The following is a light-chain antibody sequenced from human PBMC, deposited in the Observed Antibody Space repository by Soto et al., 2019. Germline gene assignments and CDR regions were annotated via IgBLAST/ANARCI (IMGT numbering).Light chain of an antibody. Sequence: EIVMTQSPATLSVSPGERATLSCRASQSVSSNLAWYQQKPGQAHRLLIYGASNRATGIPARFSDSGSETEFTLTLSVRQSVDFAVYYSQQYNNGSALTFGGGNNVDIK. CDR3: QQYNNGSALT. J-gene: IGKJ4*01. CDR2: GAS. CDR1: QSVSSN. V-gene: IGKV3-15*01.